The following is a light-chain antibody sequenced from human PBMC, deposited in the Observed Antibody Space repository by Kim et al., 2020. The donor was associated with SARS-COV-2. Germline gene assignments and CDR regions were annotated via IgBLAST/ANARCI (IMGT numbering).Light chain of an antibody. V-gene: IGKV3-20*01. CDR2: GAS. J-gene: IGKJ2*01. Sequence: LSPGERATLSCRASQSVSSSYLAWYQQKPGQAPRLLIYGASSRATCIPDRFSGSGSGTDFTLTISRLGPEDFAVYYCQQYGSSPYTFGQGTKLEI. CDR1: QSVSSSY. CDR3: QQYGSSPYT.